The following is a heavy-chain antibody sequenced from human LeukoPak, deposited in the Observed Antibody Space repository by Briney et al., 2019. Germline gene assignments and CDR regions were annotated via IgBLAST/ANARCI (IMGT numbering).Heavy chain of an antibody. CDR2: IYYSGTT. Sequence: SETLSLTCTVSGGSISSYYWGWIRQPPGKGLEWIGSIYYSGTTYYNPSLKSRVTISVDTSKNQFSLSLSSVTAADTAVYCARHGGYYGSGSYSFFDYWGQGTLVTVSS. CDR3: ARHGGYYGSGSYSFFDY. V-gene: IGHV4-39*01. CDR1: GGSISSYY. J-gene: IGHJ4*02. D-gene: IGHD3-10*01.